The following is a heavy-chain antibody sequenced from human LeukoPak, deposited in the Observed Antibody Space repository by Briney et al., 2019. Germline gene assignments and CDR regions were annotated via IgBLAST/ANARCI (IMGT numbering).Heavy chain of an antibody. Sequence: NPSEALSLTCAVYGGSFSGYYWSWIRQPPGKGLEWIGEINHSGSTNYNPSLKSRVTISVDTSKKQFSLNLSSVTAADTAVYYCAVEDGQLRVVDYWGQGTLVTVSS. J-gene: IGHJ4*02. D-gene: IGHD6-13*01. V-gene: IGHV4-34*01. CDR1: GGSFSGYY. CDR3: AVEDGQLRVVDY. CDR2: INHSGST.